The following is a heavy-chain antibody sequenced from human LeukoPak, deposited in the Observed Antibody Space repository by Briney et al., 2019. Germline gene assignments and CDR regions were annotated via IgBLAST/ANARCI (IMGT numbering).Heavy chain of an antibody. J-gene: IGHJ4*02. V-gene: IGHV3-20*04. CDR2: INWNGGST. Sequence: PGGSLRLSCAASGFTFSSHWMHWVRQAPGKGLEWVSGINWNGGSTGYADSVKGRFTISRDNAKNSLYLRMNSLRAEDTALYYCARAGMIGTPYPDYWGQGTLVTVSS. CDR1: GFTFSSHW. D-gene: IGHD3-22*01. CDR3: ARAGMIGTPYPDY.